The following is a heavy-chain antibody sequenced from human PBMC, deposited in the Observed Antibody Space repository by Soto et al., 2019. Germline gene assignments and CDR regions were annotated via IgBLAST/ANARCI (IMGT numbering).Heavy chain of an antibody. J-gene: IGHJ6*02. D-gene: IGHD4-17*01. CDR3: ARGRDYGDYYYYGMDV. CDR1: GFTFSSYS. Sequence: GGSLRLSCAASGFTFSSYSMNWVRQAPGKGLEWVSSISSSSSYIYYADSVKGRFTISRDNAKNSLYLQMNSLRAEDTAVYYCARGRDYGDYYYYGMDVWGQGTTVTVSS. V-gene: IGHV3-21*01. CDR2: ISSSSSYI.